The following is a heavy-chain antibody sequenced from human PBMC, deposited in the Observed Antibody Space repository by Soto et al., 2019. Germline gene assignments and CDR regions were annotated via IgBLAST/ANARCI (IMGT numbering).Heavy chain of an antibody. CDR1: GGSISSGGYY. CDR3: ARGQPRSWYRGYNWFDP. D-gene: IGHD6-13*01. Sequence: SETLSLTCTVSGGSISSGGYYWSWIRQHPGKGLEWIGYIYYSGSTYYNPSLKSRGTISVDTSKNQLSLKLSSVTAAATAVYYCARGQPRSWYRGYNWFDPWGQGTLVTVSS. V-gene: IGHV4-31*03. J-gene: IGHJ5*02. CDR2: IYYSGST.